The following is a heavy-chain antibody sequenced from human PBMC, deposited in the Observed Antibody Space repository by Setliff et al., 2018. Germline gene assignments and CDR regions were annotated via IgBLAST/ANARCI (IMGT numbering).Heavy chain of an antibody. CDR1: GYIFNNYF. CDR3: VRQDILTNYYMFGY. J-gene: IGHJ4*02. D-gene: IGHD3-9*01. V-gene: IGHV1-2*06. Sequence: GASVKVSCKASGYIFNNYFLHWVRQAPGQGLEWMGRFHPYSGHTNYAQNFQGRVTMTMDASITTVYMELSRLTSDDTAVYYCVRQDILTNYYMFGYWGQGTLVTVPQ. CDR2: FHPYSGHT.